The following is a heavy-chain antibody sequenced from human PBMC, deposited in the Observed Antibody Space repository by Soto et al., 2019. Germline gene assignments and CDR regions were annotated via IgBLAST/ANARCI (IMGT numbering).Heavy chain of an antibody. CDR1: GGSISSGGYY. V-gene: IGHV4-31*03. CDR2: IYYSGST. J-gene: IGHJ6*02. CDR3: ARTHYGDYGYGMDV. Sequence: SETLSLTCTVSGGSISSGGYYWSWIRQHPGKGLEWIGYIYYSGSTYYNPSLKSRVTISVDRSKNQFSLKLSSVTAADTAVYYCARTHYGDYGYGMDVWGQGTTVTVSS. D-gene: IGHD4-17*01.